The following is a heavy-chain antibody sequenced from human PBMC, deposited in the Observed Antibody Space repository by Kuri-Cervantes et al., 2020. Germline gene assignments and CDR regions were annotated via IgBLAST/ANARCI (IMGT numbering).Heavy chain of an antibody. V-gene: IGHV3-30-3*01. J-gene: IGHJ4*02. CDR3: ARDPYDSSGYYNDY. CDR1: GFTFSSYA. D-gene: IGHD3-22*01. Sequence: GESLKISCAASGFTFSSYAMHWVRQAPGKGLEWVAVISYDGSNKYYADSVKGRFTISRDNSKNTLYLQMNSLRAEDTAVYCCARDPYDSSGYYNDYWGQGTLVTVSS. CDR2: ISYDGSNK.